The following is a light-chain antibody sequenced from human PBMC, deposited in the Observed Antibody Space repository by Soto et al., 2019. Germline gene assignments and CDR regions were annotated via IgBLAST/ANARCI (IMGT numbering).Light chain of an antibody. CDR1: QSISRY. CDR2: DAS. V-gene: IGKV3-11*01. Sequence: EIVMTQSPDTLSVSPGERATLSCRASQSISRYLAWYQQKPGQAPRLLIYDASNRATGIPARFSGSGSGTDFTLTISSLEPEDFAVYYCQQRGNWPSFGGGTKVDIK. CDR3: QQRGNWPS. J-gene: IGKJ4*01.